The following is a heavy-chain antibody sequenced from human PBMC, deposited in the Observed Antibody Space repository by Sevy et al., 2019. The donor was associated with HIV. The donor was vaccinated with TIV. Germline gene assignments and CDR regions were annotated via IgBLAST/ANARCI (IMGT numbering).Heavy chain of an antibody. V-gene: IGHV3-11*01. J-gene: IGHJ4*02. CDR1: GFTFSDYY. D-gene: IGHD5-18*01. CDR3: ARVRYTYGNFFFDY. Sequence: GGSLRLSCTASGFTFSDYYMSWIRQAPGKGLEWISYISSRDYFIYYADSVKGRFTISRDKAKNSMFLHMSSLRAEDTALYYCARVRYTYGNFFFDYWGQGTLVTVSS. CDR2: ISSRDYFI.